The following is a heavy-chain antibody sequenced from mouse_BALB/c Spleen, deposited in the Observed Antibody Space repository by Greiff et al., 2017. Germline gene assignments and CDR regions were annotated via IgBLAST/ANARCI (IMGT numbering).Heavy chain of an antibody. CDR3: VRHGLLLAMDY. D-gene: IGHD2-3*01. V-gene: IGHV10-1*02. CDR1: GFTFNTYA. J-gene: IGHJ4*01. CDR2: IRSKSNNYAT. Sequence: EVQLVESGGGLVQPKGSLKLSCAASGFTFNTYAMNWVRQAPGKGLEWVARIRSKSNNYATYYADSVKDRFTISRDDSQSMLYLQMNNLKTEDTAMYYCVRHGLLLAMDYWGQGTSVTVSS.